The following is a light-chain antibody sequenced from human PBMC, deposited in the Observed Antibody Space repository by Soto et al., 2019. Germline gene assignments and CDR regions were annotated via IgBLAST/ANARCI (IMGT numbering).Light chain of an antibody. J-gene: IGKJ2*01. Sequence: EIVMTQSPAALSVSLGERVSLTCRASQGVSSYLAWYQQKPGQAPRLLISDASTRATDIPDRISGSGSGTDFTLTISSLQSSDLAVYYCLQYSTWPPLYTFGQGTKLEIK. V-gene: IGKV3-15*01. CDR1: QGVSSY. CDR2: DAS. CDR3: LQYSTWPPLYT.